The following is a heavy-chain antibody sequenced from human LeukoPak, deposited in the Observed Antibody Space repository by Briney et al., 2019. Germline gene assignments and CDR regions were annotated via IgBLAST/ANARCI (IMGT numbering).Heavy chain of an antibody. J-gene: IGHJ3*02. Sequence: GGSLRLSCAASGFTFSSYAMSWVRQAPGKGLEWVSAISGSGGSTYFADSVKGRFTISRDNSKNTLYLQMNSLRAEDTAVYYCAKLMEVITVNDAFDIWGQGTMVTVSS. CDR1: GFTFSSYA. D-gene: IGHD3-10*01. CDR3: AKLMEVITVNDAFDI. V-gene: IGHV3-23*01. CDR2: ISGSGGST.